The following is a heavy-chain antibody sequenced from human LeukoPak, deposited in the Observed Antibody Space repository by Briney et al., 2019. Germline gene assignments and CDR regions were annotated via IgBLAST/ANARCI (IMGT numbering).Heavy chain of an antibody. CDR1: GGSFSGYY. D-gene: IGHD3-3*01. V-gene: IGHV4-34*01. J-gene: IGHJ6*02. CDR3: ARQIPSHYDFWSGSPYYYYYGMDV. Sequence: KPSETLSLTCAVYGGSFSGYYWSWIRQPPGKGLEWIGEINHSGSTNYNPSLKSRVTISVDTSKNQFSLKLSSVTAADTAVYYCARQIPSHYDFWSGSPYYYYYGMDVWGQGTTVTVSS. CDR2: INHSGST.